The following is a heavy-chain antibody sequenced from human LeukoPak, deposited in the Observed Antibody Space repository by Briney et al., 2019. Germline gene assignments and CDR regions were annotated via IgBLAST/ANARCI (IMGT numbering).Heavy chain of an antibody. CDR2: INPSGGST. V-gene: IGHV1-46*01. Sequence: ASVKVSCKASGYTFSTYYMHWVRQAPGQGLEWMGTINPSGGSTSYAQKFQGRVTLTRDMSTSIVYMELSSLRSEDTAVYYCARDGVAGVYYFDYWGQGTLVTVSS. D-gene: IGHD6-19*01. CDR1: GYTFSTYY. CDR3: ARDGVAGVYYFDY. J-gene: IGHJ4*02.